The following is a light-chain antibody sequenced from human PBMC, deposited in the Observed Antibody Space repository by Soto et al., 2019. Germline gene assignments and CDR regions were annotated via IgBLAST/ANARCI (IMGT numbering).Light chain of an antibody. V-gene: IGLV2-14*01. Sequence: QSVLNQPASVSGSPGQSITISCTGTSSDVGGYNYVSWYQQHPGKAPKRRIYDVSNRPSGVSNRFSGSKSGNTASLTISGLQAEDEADYYCSSYTSSSTLVVFGGGTQLTVL. CDR3: SSYTSSSTLVV. J-gene: IGLJ2*01. CDR1: SSDVGGYNY. CDR2: DVS.